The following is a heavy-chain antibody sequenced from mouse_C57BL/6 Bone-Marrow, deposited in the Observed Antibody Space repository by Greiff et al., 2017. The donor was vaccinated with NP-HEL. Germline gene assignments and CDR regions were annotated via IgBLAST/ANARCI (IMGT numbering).Heavy chain of an antibody. CDR2: IYPGSGST. Sequence: QVQLQQPGAELVKPGASVKMSCKAPGYTFTSYWITWVKQRPGQGLEWIGDIYPGSGSTNYNEKFKSKATLTVDTSSSTAYMQLSSLTSEDSAVYYCARSDTTVVAPYYFDYWGQGTTLTVSS. J-gene: IGHJ2*01. D-gene: IGHD1-1*01. CDR1: GYTFTSYW. CDR3: ARSDTTVVAPYYFDY. V-gene: IGHV1-55*01.